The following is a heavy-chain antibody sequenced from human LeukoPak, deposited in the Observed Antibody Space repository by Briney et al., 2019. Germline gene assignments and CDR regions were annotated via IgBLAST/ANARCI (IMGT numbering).Heavy chain of an antibody. V-gene: IGHV3-13*01. CDR1: GFTFSSYD. CDR3: ARGGYYYDSSGYYSFDY. J-gene: IGHJ4*02. D-gene: IGHD3-22*01. CDR2: IGTAGDT. Sequence: PGGSLRLSCAASGFTFSSYDVHWVRQATGKGLEWVSAIGTAGDTYYPGSVKGRFTISRENAKNSLYLQMNGLRAGDTAVYYCARGGYYYDSSGYYSFDYWGQGTLVTVSS.